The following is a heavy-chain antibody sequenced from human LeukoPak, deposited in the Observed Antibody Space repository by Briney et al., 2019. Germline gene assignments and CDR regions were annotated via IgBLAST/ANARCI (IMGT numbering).Heavy chain of an antibody. Sequence: PSETLSLTCTVSGGSISSSSYYWSWIRQPPGKGLEWIGEINHSGSTNYNPSLKSRVTISVDTSKNQFSLKLSSVTAADTAVYYCARAKGSIVVVPAAITAFDIWGQGTMVTVSS. V-gene: IGHV4-39*07. J-gene: IGHJ3*02. CDR2: INHSGST. CDR3: ARAKGSIVVVPAAITAFDI. D-gene: IGHD2-2*02. CDR1: GGSISSSSYY.